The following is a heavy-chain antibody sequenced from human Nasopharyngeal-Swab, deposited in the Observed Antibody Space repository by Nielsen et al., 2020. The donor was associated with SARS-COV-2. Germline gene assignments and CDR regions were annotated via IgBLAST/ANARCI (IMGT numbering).Heavy chain of an antibody. CDR3: ERMIVVVPAARDWFDP. J-gene: IGHJ5*02. D-gene: IGHD2-2*01. Sequence: SETPSLTCAVYGGSFSGYYWSWIRHPPGKGLEWIGEINHSGSTNYNPSLKSRVTISVDTPKNQFSLKLSSVTAADTAVYYCERMIVVVPAARDWFDPWGQGNLVTVS. CDR1: GGSFSGYY. V-gene: IGHV4-34*01. CDR2: INHSGST.